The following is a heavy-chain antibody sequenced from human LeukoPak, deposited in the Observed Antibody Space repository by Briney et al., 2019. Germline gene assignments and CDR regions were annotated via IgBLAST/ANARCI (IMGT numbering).Heavy chain of an antibody. CDR3: ARDRERLGY. V-gene: IGHV3-21*01. CDR1: RLTFSHYS. CDR2: IRSCSSYK. Sequence: GGTLRHSFAGSRLTFSHYSMHWVGPAPGKGLEGVSSIRSCSSYKYYAASVKGPFTISRDNAKNTLYLQMNSLRAEDTAVYYCARDRERLGYWGQGTLVTVSS. J-gene: IGHJ4*02. D-gene: IGHD1-1*01.